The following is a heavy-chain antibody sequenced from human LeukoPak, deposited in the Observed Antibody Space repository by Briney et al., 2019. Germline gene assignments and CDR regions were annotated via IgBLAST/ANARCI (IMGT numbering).Heavy chain of an antibody. CDR2: IDHSGST. Sequence: SETLSLTCAVYGGSFSGYYWSWIRLPPGKGLEWIGEIDHSGSTNYNPSLKSRVTISVDTSKNQFSLKLSSVTAADTAVYYCARLWNYDYIWGSYRFFDYWGQGTLVTVSS. CDR3: ARLWNYDYIWGSYRFFDY. CDR1: GGSFSGYY. D-gene: IGHD3-16*02. J-gene: IGHJ4*02. V-gene: IGHV4-34*01.